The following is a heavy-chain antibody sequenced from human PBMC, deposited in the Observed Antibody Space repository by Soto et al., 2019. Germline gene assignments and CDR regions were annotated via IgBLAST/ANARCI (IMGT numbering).Heavy chain of an antibody. CDR2: IWYDGSKE. D-gene: IGHD1-1*01. V-gene: IGHV3-33*01. CDR1: GLPFNRNG. CDR3: ARDRSAGNYFYYGMDV. Sequence: GVSLRLSCAASGLPFNRNGMHWVRQSPGKGLEWVAVIWYDGSKEYYSDSVKGRFTISRDNSKNMLYLQMNSVRVEGTAVYFCARDRSAGNYFYYGMDVWGQGTTVTVSS. J-gene: IGHJ6*02.